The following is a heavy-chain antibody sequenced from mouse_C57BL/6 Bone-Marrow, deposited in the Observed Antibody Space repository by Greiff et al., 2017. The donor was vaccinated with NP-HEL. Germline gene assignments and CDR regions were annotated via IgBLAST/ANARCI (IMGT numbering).Heavy chain of an antibody. J-gene: IGHJ4*01. V-gene: IGHV8-8*01. CDR2: IWWDDDK. CDR1: GFSLSTFGMG. Sequence: QVTLKVSGPGILQPSQTLSLTCSFSGFSLSTFGMGVGWIRQPSGKGLEWLAHIWWDDDKYYNPALKSRLTISKDTSKNQVFLKIANVDTADTATYYCARVPIYYGNYYYAMDYWGQGTSVTVSS. CDR3: ARVPIYYGNYYYAMDY. D-gene: IGHD2-1*01.